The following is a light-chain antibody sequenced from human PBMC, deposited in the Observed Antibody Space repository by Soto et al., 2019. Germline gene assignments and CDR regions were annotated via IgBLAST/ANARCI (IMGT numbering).Light chain of an antibody. V-gene: IGLV1-47*01. CDR3: AVWDDTRHGWE. CDR1: RSNIGKHS. CDR2: NQS. Sequence: QSVLTQPPSASGTPGQRVTISCSGSRSNIGKHSVYWFQQFPGPTPKLLIFNQSRRPSGVPERFCGARSGTSASLAISGLRFEDEADYCCAVWDDTRHGWEFGGGTKVTVL. J-gene: IGLJ3*02.